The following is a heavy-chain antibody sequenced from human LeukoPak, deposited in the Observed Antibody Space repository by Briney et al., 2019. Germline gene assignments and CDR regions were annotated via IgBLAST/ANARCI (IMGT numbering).Heavy chain of an antibody. CDR3: ARVYSSSWSFDY. Sequence: PGRSLTLSCAASGFTFSTYAMHWVRQAPGKGLEWVAVISFDGGNKYYADSVEGRFTISRDNSKNTVYLQMNSLRAEDTTVYYCARVYSSSWSFDYWGQGTLVTVSS. D-gene: IGHD6-13*01. CDR2: ISFDGGNK. CDR1: GFTFSTYA. J-gene: IGHJ4*02. V-gene: IGHV3-30-3*01.